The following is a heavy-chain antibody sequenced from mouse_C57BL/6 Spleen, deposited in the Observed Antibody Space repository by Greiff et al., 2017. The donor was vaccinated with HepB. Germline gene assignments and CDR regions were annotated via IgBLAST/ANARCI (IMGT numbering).Heavy chain of an antibody. CDR1: GYTFTSYW. D-gene: IGHD2-4*01. J-gene: IGHJ3*01. Sequence: VQLQQPGAELVRPGSSVKLSCKASGYTFTSYWMHWVKQRPIQGLEWIGNIDPSDSETHYNQKFKDKATLTVDKSSSTAYMQLSSRTSEDSAVYYCARTPYDYDVGFAYWGQGTLVTVSA. V-gene: IGHV1-52*01. CDR2: IDPSDSET. CDR3: ARTPYDYDVGFAY.